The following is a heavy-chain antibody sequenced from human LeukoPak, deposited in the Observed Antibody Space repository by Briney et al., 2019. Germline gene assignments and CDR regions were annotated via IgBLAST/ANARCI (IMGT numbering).Heavy chain of an antibody. D-gene: IGHD2-2*01. CDR3: ARGRHDCSSTSCYYY. Sequence: GASVKVSCKASGYTFTSYDINWVXQAXGQGXXXXXXMNPNSGNTGYAQKFQGRVTITRNTSISTAYMELSSLRSEDTAVYYCARGRHDCSSTSCYYYWGQGTLVTVSS. CDR1: GYTFTSYD. J-gene: IGHJ4*02. CDR2: MNPNSGNT. V-gene: IGHV1-8*03.